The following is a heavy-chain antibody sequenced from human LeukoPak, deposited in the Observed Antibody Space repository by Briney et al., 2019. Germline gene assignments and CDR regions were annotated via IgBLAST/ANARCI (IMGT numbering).Heavy chain of an antibody. CDR1: GGSISSSNYY. V-gene: IGHV4-39*07. CDR2: IYYSGRT. CDR3: ARVSHYGDHEPYYGMDV. Sequence: KTSETLSLTCTVSGGSISSSNYYWGWIRQPPGKGLEWIGNIYYSGRTYYNPSLKSRVTISVDTSKNQFSLKLSSVTAADTAVYYWARVSHYGDHEPYYGMDVWGQGTTVTVSS. D-gene: IGHD4-17*01. J-gene: IGHJ6*02.